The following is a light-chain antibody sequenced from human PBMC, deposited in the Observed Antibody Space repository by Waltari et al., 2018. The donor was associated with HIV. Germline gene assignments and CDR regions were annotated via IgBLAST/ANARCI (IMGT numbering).Light chain of an antibody. CDR2: QDT. V-gene: IGLV3-25*03. CDR1: ALPKQY. J-gene: IGLJ3*02. Sequence: SYELTQPPSVSVSPGKTARITCSGDALPKQYASWFQQKPGQAPVLVIYQDTERPSGIPERLSGSSLGTMVTLTITGVQAEDEADYYCQSTDRSGTYWVFGGGTKLTVL. CDR3: QSTDRSGTYWV.